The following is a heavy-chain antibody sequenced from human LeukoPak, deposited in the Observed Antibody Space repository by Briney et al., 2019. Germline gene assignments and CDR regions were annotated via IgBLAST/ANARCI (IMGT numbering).Heavy chain of an antibody. V-gene: IGHV3-21*01. D-gene: IGHD3-10*01. CDR3: ASQLWFGESYFDY. CDR1: GFTFSSYS. Sequence: GGSLRLSCAASGFTFSSYSMNWVRLAPGKGLEWVSSISSSSSYIYYADSVKGRFTISRDNAKNSLYLQMNSLRAEDTAVYYCASQLWFGESYFDYRGQGTLVTVSS. J-gene: IGHJ4*02. CDR2: ISSSSSYI.